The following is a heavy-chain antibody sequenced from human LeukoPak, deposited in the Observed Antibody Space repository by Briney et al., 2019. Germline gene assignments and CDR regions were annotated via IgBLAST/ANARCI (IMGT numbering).Heavy chain of an antibody. V-gene: IGHV4-30-2*01. Sequence: PSQTLSLTCAVSGGSLSSGGYSWSWLRQPPGRGREGIGYIYHSGSTYYNPSLKSRVTISVDRSKNQFSLKLSSVTAADTAVYYCARAYCGGDCYPPQYSFDYWGQGTLVTVSS. CDR2: IYHSGST. D-gene: IGHD2-21*02. CDR3: ARAYCGGDCYPPQYSFDY. CDR1: GGSLSSGGYS. J-gene: IGHJ4*02.